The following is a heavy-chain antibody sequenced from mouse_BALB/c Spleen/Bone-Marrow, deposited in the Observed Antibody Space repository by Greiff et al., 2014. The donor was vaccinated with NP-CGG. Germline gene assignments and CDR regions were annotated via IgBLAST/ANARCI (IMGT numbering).Heavy chain of an antibody. D-gene: IGHD1-2*01. CDR1: GYTFTDYW. J-gene: IGHJ2*01. CDR3: ARGYYYGYLYYFDY. V-gene: IGHV1-69*01. Sequence: QVQLQQSGAELVMPGASVKMSCKASGYTFTDYWMHWVKQRPGQSLEWIGAIDTSDSYTSYNQKFKGKATLTVDESSSTAYMQLSSLTSEDSAVYYCARGYYYGYLYYFDYWGQGTTLTVSS. CDR2: IDTSDSYT.